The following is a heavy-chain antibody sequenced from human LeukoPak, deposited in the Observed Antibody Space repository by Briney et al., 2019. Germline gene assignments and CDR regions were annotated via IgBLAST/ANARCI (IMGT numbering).Heavy chain of an antibody. D-gene: IGHD2-2*01. CDR2: IYYSGST. CDR1: GGSISSYY. V-gene: IGHV4-59*08. Sequence: PSETLSLTCTVSGGSISSYYWSWIRQPPGKGLEWIGYIYYSGSTNYNPSLKSRVTISVDTSKNQFSLKLSSVTAADTAVYYCASPLGYCSSTSCSDAFDIWGQGTMVTVSS. CDR3: ASPLGYCSSTSCSDAFDI. J-gene: IGHJ3*02.